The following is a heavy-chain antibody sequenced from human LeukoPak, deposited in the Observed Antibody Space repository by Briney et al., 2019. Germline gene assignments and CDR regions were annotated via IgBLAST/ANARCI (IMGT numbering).Heavy chain of an antibody. CDR2: IRYDGTNK. CDR3: AKTIAVAGEGWYFDY. V-gene: IGHV3-30*02. J-gene: IGHJ4*02. D-gene: IGHD6-19*01. Sequence: GGSLRLSCAASGFTFSSYIMTWVRQAPGKGLEWVAFIRYDGTNKYYADSVKGRFTISRDNSKNTLYLQMNSLRADDTAVYYCAKTIAVAGEGWYFDYWGQGILVTVSS. CDR1: GFTFSSYI.